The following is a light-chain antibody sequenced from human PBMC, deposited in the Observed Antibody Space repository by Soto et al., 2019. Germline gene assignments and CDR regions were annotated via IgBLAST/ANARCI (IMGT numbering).Light chain of an antibody. V-gene: IGKV3-20*01. Sequence: IGWTQTPCTLSLSPGERSTLSCISSQSVSSTFLAWYQQKPGQAPRLLIYDTSSRATGIPDRFSGSGSGTDFTLTISRLEPEDFAVYYCQQYGSPLITFGQGTRLEIK. CDR2: DTS. J-gene: IGKJ5*01. CDR1: QSVSSTF. CDR3: QQYGSPLIT.